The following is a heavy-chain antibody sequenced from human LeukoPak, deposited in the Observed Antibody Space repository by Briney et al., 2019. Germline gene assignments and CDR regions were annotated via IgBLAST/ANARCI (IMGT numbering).Heavy chain of an antibody. D-gene: IGHD5-12*01. CDR2: INSDGSST. CDR3: ARDGGYSGYDFPPRYFDF. J-gene: IGHJ4*02. Sequence: GGSLRLSCAASGFTFSSYWMHWVRQAPGKGLVWVSRINSDGSSTSYADSVKGRFTISRDNAKNTLYLQMDSLKAEDTALYYCARDGGYSGYDFPPRYFDFWGPGTLVSVAS. CDR1: GFTFSSYW. V-gene: IGHV3-74*01.